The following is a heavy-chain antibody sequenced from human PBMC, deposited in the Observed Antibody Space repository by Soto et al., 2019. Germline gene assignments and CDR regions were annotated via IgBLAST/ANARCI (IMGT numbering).Heavy chain of an antibody. CDR3: VRGGIAGNWFDP. CDR2: IFHSGST. D-gene: IGHD6-13*01. CDR1: GGSITSGGFY. V-gene: IGHV4-31*03. J-gene: IGHJ5*02. Sequence: PSETLSLTCTVSGGSITSGGFYWSWIRQHPGKGLEWIAYIFHSGSTDYNPSLKSRVTISVDTSKNQFSLKLTFVTAADTAVYYCVRGGIAGNWFDPWGQG.